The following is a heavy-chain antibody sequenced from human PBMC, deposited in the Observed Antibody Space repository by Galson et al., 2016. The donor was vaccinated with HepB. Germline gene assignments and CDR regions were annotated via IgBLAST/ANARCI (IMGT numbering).Heavy chain of an antibody. CDR1: GYTFANYG. CDR3: ARDQGLIAARGGDFDL. V-gene: IGHV1-18*01. J-gene: IGHJ2*01. Sequence: SVKVSCKASGYTFANYGVTWLRQAPGQGLERVGWVSAYDGKTEYPQKLQGRVTMTTNTSTNTAYVELRSLRSDDTAVYFCARDQGLIAARGGDFDLWGRGTLVTVSS. D-gene: IGHD6-6*01. CDR2: VSAYDGKT.